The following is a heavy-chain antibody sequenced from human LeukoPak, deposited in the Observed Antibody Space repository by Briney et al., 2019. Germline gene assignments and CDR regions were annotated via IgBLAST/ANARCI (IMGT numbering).Heavy chain of an antibody. CDR2: TVGSRPDT. V-gene: IGHV3-23*01. J-gene: IGHJ4*02. Sequence: PGGSLRLSCTASGFTFGDYSMNWVRQAPGKGLEWVSATVGSRPDTYHADSVKGRFTVSRDNSRNTLYLQMNNLRIEDSAVYYCTKAPLMSCTGAFCYPFDSWGQGVLVTVSS. CDR3: TKAPLMSCTGAFCYPFDS. CDR1: GFTFGDYS. D-gene: IGHD2-8*02.